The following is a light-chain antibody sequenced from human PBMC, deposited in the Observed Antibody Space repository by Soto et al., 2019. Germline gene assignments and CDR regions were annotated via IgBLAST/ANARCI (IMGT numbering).Light chain of an antibody. CDR1: SRDIGAYNL. Sequence: QSALTQPASVSGSPGQSITISCSGTSRDIGAYNLVSWYQQHPGKAPKLLISEVRNRPSGISYRFSGSKSGTAASLTISGLLAEDEGDYYCSAYTSRSSVVFGGGTKLTVL. J-gene: IGLJ2*01. V-gene: IGLV2-14*01. CDR2: EVR. CDR3: SAYTSRSSVV.